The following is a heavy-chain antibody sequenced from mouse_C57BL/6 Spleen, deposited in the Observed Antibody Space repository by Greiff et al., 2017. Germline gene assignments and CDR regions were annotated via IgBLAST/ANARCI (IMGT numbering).Heavy chain of an antibody. CDR2: INPSNGGT. Sequence: QVQLQQPGTELVKPGASVKLSCKASGYTFTSYWMHWVKQRPGQGLEWIGNINPSNGGTNYNEKFKSKATLTVDKSSSTAYMQLSSLTSEDSAVYYCAREGSGYLHYYAMDYWVQGTSVTVSS. V-gene: IGHV1-53*01. CDR1: GYTFTSYW. J-gene: IGHJ4*01. CDR3: AREGSGYLHYYAMDY. D-gene: IGHD3-2*02.